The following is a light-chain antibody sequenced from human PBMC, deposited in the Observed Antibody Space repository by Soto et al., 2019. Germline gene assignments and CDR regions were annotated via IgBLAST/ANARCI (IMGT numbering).Light chain of an antibody. V-gene: IGKV3-20*01. J-gene: IGKJ3*01. CDR1: QSINSNY. CDR3: QHYGSSPLFT. CDR2: GTS. Sequence: EIVLTQSPGTLSLSPGERATLSCRASQSINSNYLVWYQQKPGQAPRLLIYGTSSRATGIPDRFSGRWSGTDFTLTISRLEPEDFAVYYCQHYGSSPLFTFGPGTKVDIK.